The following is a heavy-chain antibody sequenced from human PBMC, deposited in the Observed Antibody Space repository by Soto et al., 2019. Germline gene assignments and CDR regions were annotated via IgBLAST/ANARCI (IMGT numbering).Heavy chain of an antibody. Sequence: LRLSCAASGFTFSGYAMSWVRQAPGKGLEWVSSISGSGGSTHYADSVKGRLTISRDNSKNTLYLQMDSLRAEDTSVYYCAKSARQNNVAVVPGTLDSWGQGTLVTVSS. J-gene: IGHJ5*01. V-gene: IGHV3-23*01. D-gene: IGHD2-2*01. CDR1: GFTFSGYA. CDR3: AKSARQNNVAVVPGTLDS. CDR2: ISGSGGST.